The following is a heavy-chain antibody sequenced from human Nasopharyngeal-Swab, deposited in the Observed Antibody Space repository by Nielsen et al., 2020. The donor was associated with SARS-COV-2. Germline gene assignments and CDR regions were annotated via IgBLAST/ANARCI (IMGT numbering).Heavy chain of an antibody. CDR2: ISGSGGST. CDR1: GFTFSSYA. CDR3: AKERVEQGAFDI. Sequence: GESLKISCAASGFTFSSYAMNWVHQAPGKGLEWVSGISGSGGSTYYADSVKGRFTISRDNSKNTLYLQMNSLRAEDTAVYYCAKERVEQGAFDIWGQGTMVTVSS. J-gene: IGHJ3*02. D-gene: IGHD1/OR15-1a*01. V-gene: IGHV3-23*01.